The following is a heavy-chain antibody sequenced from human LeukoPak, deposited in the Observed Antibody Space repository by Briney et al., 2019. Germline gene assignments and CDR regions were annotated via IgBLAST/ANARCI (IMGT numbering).Heavy chain of an antibody. V-gene: IGHV1-8*01. CDR3: ARGLGRGMVREDNYYYYDMDV. J-gene: IGHJ6*02. D-gene: IGHD3-10*01. Sequence: ASVKVSCKASGYTFTSYDINWVRQATGQGLEWMGWMNPNSGNTGYAQKFQGRVTMTRNTSISTAYMELSSLRSEDTAVYYCARGLGRGMVREDNYYYYDMDVWGQGTTVTVSS. CDR1: GYTFTSYD. CDR2: MNPNSGNT.